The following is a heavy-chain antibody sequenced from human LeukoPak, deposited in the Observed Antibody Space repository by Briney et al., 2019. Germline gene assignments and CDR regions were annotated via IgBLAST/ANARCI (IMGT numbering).Heavy chain of an antibody. J-gene: IGHJ4*02. Sequence: QPGGSLRLSCVASGFPFSSYWMTWVRQAPGKGLEWVANIKQDGSKKSYVDSVKGRFTISRDNAKNSLYLQMNSLRAEDTAIYYCTRVGYIDEGIDYWGQGTLVTASS. CDR2: IKQDGSKK. D-gene: IGHD5-24*01. V-gene: IGHV3-7*04. CDR3: TRVGYIDEGIDY. CDR1: GFPFSSYW.